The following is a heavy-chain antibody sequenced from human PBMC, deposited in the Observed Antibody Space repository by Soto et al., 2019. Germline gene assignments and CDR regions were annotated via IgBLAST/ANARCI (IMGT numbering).Heavy chain of an antibody. Sequence: PVGSLRLSCASSVFTFSSYSMNCVRHSPGKWLEWVSYISSSSSTIYYADSVKGRFTISRDNAKNSLYLQMNSLRDEDTAVYYCARDQGIQLWLPIEYYYGMEVWGQGTTVIVSS. D-gene: IGHD5-18*01. J-gene: IGHJ6*01. CDR2: ISSSSSTI. CDR1: VFTFSSYS. V-gene: IGHV3-48*02. CDR3: ARDQGIQLWLPIEYYYGMEV.